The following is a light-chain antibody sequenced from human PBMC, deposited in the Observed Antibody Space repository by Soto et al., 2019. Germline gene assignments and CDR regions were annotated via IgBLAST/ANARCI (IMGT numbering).Light chain of an antibody. Sequence: QSVLTQPPSVSGAPGQRVTISCTGSSSNIGAGYDVHWYRQLPGTAPKLLIYGNNNRPSGVPDRFSGSKSGSSASLAITGLQAEDEADYYCQSYDTSLSGSRVFGTGTKVTVL. J-gene: IGLJ1*01. CDR1: SSNIGAGYD. CDR2: GNN. CDR3: QSYDTSLSGSRV. V-gene: IGLV1-40*01.